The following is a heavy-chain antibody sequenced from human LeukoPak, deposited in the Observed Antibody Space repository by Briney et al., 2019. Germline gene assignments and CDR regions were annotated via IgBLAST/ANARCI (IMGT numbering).Heavy chain of an antibody. CDR1: GFTFSSYG. CDR3: ARDRPSGYYYSYGMDV. J-gene: IGHJ6*02. CDR2: IWYDGSNK. V-gene: IGHV3-33*01. Sequence: GRSLRLSCAASGFTFSSYGMHWVRQAPGKGLEWVAVIWYDGSNKYYADSVKGRFTISRDNSKNTLYLQMNSLRAEDTAVYYCARDRPSGYYYSYGMDVWGQGTTVTVSS.